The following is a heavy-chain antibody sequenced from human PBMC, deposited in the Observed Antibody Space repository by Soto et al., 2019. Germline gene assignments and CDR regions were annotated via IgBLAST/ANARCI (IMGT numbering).Heavy chain of an antibody. Sequence: GASVKVSCKASGGTFSSYAISWVRQAPGQGLEWMGWISAYNGNTNYAQKLQGRVTMTTDTSTSTAYMELRSLRSDDTAVYYCARSGIAVAGNWFDPWGQGTLVTVSS. J-gene: IGHJ5*02. CDR3: ARSGIAVAGNWFDP. V-gene: IGHV1-18*01. CDR2: ISAYNGNT. D-gene: IGHD6-19*01. CDR1: GGTFSSYA.